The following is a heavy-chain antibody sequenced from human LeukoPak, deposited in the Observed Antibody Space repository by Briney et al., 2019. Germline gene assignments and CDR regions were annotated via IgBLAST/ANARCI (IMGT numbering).Heavy chain of an antibody. CDR1: GFTFSSYW. CDR3: ACTMARGVIKYY. D-gene: IGHD3-10*01. CDR2: INSDGSST. V-gene: IGHV3-74*01. J-gene: IGHJ4*02. Sequence: GGSLRLSCAASGFTFSSYWMHWVRQAPGKGLVWVSRINSDGSSTSYADSVKGRFTISRDNAKNTLYLQMNSLRAEDTAVYYCACTMARGVIKYYWGQGTLVTVSS.